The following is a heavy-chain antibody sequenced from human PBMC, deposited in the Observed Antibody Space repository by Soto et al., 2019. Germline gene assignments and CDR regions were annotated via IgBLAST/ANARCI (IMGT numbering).Heavy chain of an antibody. Sequence: SLRLSCAAPGFTLNSYWMHWVRQAPGKGLVWVSRINSDGSSSSYAESVKGRFTISRDNAKNTLYLQMNSLRVEDTAVYYCARGGADTYGQADDNWGQGTLVTVSS. V-gene: IGHV3-74*01. J-gene: IGHJ4*02. CDR2: INSDGSSS. D-gene: IGHD5-18*01. CDR1: GFTLNSYW. CDR3: ARGGADTYGQADDN.